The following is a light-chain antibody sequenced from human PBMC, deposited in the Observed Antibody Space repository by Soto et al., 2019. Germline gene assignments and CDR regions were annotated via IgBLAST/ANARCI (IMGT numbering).Light chain of an antibody. J-gene: IGKJ5*01. CDR1: QSVSSN. CDR3: QQYNNWPPPIT. V-gene: IGKV3-15*01. CDR2: GAS. Sequence: EIVVTQSPATLSVSPGERATLSCRASQSVSSNLAGYQQKPGQAPRLLIYGASNRAKDIPARFSGSGSETELTLTISSLQSEDFAVYYCQQYNNWPPPITFGQGTRLEIK.